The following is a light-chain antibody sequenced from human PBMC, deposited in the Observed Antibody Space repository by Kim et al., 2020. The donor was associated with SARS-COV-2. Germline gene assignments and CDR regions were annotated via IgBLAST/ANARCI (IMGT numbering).Light chain of an antibody. J-gene: IGLJ3*02. Sequence: QLVLTQSPTASASLGASVKLTCTLNSGHSSNAIAWHQQQPKKGPRYLMKVNNDGSHSKGDGIPDRFSGSSSGAERYLTISSLQSVDEADYYCQSWGVFGGWTQLTVL. CDR3: QSWGV. CDR2: VNNDGSH. CDR1: SGHSSNA. V-gene: IGLV4-69*01.